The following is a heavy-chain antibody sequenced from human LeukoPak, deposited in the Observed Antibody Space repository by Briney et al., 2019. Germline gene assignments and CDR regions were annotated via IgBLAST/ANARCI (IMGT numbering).Heavy chain of an antibody. CDR3: ASALAVAGLFDY. CDR2: ISSISSYI. V-gene: IGHV3-21*01. D-gene: IGHD6-19*01. CDR1: GFTFSSYS. Sequence: GGSLRLSCAASGFTFSSYSMNWVRQAPGKGLGLVSFISSISSYIYYADSVKGRFTISRDNAKNSLYLQMNSLRAEDTAVYYCASALAVAGLFDYWGQGTLVTVSS. J-gene: IGHJ4*02.